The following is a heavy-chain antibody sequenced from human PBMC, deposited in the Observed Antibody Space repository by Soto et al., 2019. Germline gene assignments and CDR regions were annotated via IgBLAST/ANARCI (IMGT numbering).Heavy chain of an antibody. CDR2: IGTAGDT. CDR3: AMSRGRRYSSSWSFDY. Sequence: EVQLVESGGGLVQPGGSLRLSCAASGFTFSSYDMHWVRQATGKGLEWVSAIGTAGDTYYPGSVKGRFTISRENAKNSLYLQMNSLRAGDTAVYYCAMSRGRRYSSSWSFDYWGQGTLVTVSS. V-gene: IGHV3-13*01. CDR1: GFTFSSYD. D-gene: IGHD6-13*01. J-gene: IGHJ4*02.